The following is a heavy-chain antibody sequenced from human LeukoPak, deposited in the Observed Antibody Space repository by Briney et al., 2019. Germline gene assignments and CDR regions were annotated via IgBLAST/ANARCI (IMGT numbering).Heavy chain of an antibody. Sequence: PGASLRLSCAASGFTFSSYAMSWVRQAPGKGLEWVSAISGSGGSTYYADSVKGRFTISRDNSKNTLYLQMNSLRAEDTAVYYCAKDLDGYYDSSGYSYYFDYWGQGTPVTVSS. CDR1: GFTFSSYA. V-gene: IGHV3-23*01. J-gene: IGHJ4*02. CDR3: AKDLDGYYDSSGYSYYFDY. D-gene: IGHD3-22*01. CDR2: ISGSGGST.